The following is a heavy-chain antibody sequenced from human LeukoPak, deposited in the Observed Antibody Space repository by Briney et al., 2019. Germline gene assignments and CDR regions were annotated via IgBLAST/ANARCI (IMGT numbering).Heavy chain of an antibody. J-gene: IGHJ6*03. Sequence: QPGGSLRLSCAASGFTFSSYGMHWVRQAPGKGLEWVAVIWYDGSNKYYADSVKGRLSISRDNSKNTLYLQMNSLRAEDTAVYYCAREAPGQGGNRYYYYYYMDVWGKGTTVTVSS. CDR3: AREAPGQGGNRYYYYYYMDV. D-gene: IGHD4-23*01. CDR2: IWYDGSNK. CDR1: GFTFSSYG. V-gene: IGHV3-33*01.